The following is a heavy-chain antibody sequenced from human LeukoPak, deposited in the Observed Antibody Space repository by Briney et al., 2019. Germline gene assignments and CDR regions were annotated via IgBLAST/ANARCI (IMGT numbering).Heavy chain of an antibody. D-gene: IGHD3-9*01. CDR3: ARLTGYSSESWFDP. CDR2: IYYSGST. V-gene: IGHV4-38-2*02. CDR1: GYSISSGYF. Sequence: PSETLSLTCTVSGYSISSGYFWGWIRQPPGKGLEWIGYIYYSGSTNYNPSLKSRVTISVHTSKNQFSLKLSSVTAADTAVYYCARLTGYSSESWFDPWGQGTLVTVSS. J-gene: IGHJ5*02.